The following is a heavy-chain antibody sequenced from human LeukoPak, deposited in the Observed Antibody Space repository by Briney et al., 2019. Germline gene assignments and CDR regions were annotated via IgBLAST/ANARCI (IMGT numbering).Heavy chain of an antibody. CDR1: GGTFSSYA. Sequence: ASVKVSCKASGGTFSSYAISWVRQAPGQGLEWMGWISAYNGNTNYAQKLQGRVTMTTDTSTSTAYMELRSLRSDDTAVYYCARVPPDSSGYYVYYFDYWGQGTLVTVSS. V-gene: IGHV1-18*01. D-gene: IGHD3-22*01. CDR2: ISAYNGNT. J-gene: IGHJ4*02. CDR3: ARVPPDSSGYYVYYFDY.